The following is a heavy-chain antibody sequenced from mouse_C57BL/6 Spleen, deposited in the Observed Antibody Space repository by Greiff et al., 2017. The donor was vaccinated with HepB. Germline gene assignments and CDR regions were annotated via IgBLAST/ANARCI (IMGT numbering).Heavy chain of an antibody. J-gene: IGHJ1*03. CDR3: ANYYGSSHWYFDV. V-gene: IGHV5-17*01. D-gene: IGHD1-1*01. CDR1: GFTFSDYG. Sequence: EVKVVESGGGLVKPGGSLKLSCAASGFTFSDYGMHWVRQAPEKGLEWVAYISSGSSTIYYADTVKGRSTISRDNAKNTLFLQMTSLRSEDTAMYYCANYYGSSHWYFDVWGTGTTVTVSS. CDR2: ISSGSSTI.